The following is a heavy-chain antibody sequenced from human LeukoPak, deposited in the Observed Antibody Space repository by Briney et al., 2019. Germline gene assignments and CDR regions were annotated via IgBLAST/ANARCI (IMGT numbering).Heavy chain of an antibody. Sequence: GESLKISCQGSGYSFTSYWIGWVRQLPGKGLEWMGIIYPTDSTTRYIPSFQGQVTISADKSINTAYLHWSGLKASDTAMYYCARPGGQLWPPDYWGQGTLVTVSS. D-gene: IGHD3-16*01. V-gene: IGHV5-51*01. CDR3: ARPGGQLWPPDY. CDR2: IYPTDSTT. CDR1: GYSFTSYW. J-gene: IGHJ4*02.